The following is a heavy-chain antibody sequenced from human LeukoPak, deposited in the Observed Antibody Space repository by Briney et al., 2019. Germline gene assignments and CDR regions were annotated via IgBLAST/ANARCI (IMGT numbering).Heavy chain of an antibody. CDR3: ARDGIAAVSYYYGSGLHFDY. J-gene: IGHJ4*02. CDR2: INPSGGST. V-gene: IGHV1-46*01. D-gene: IGHD3-10*01. Sequence: ASVKVSCKASGYTFTGSYMHWVRQAPGQGLEWMGIINPSGGSTSYAQKFQGRVTMTRDMSTSTVYMELSSLRSEDTAVYYCARDGIAAVSYYYGSGLHFDYWGQGTLVTVSS. CDR1: GYTFTGSY.